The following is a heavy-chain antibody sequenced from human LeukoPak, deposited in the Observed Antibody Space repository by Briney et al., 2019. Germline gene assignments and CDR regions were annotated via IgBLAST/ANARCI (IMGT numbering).Heavy chain of an antibody. V-gene: IGHV3-74*01. CDR2: INPDGRTT. CDR1: GFSFSNSW. D-gene: IGHD2-15*01. Sequence: PGGSLRLSCAATGFSFSNSWIHWVRQAPGKGLVWVSRINPDGRTTTYADSVRGRFTISRDNAKNTLYLQMNSLRAEDTAVYYCGRDCSGTIDAFDIWGQGTVVTVSS. J-gene: IGHJ3*02. CDR3: GRDCSGTIDAFDI.